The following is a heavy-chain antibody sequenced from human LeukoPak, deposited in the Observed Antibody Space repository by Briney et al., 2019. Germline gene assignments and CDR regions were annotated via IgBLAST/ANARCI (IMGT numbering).Heavy chain of an antibody. CDR1: GYTFTSYG. CDR2: ISAYNGNT. D-gene: IGHD3-3*01. J-gene: IGHJ6*02. V-gene: IGHV1-18*01. Sequence: ASVKVSCKASGYTFTSYGISWVRQAPGQGLEWMGWISAYNGNTNYAQKLQGRVTMTTDTSTSTAYMELRSLRSDDTAAYYCARDLGKYDFWSGYPNPYYYYGMDVWGQGTTVTVSS. CDR3: ARDLGKYDFWSGYPNPYYYYGMDV.